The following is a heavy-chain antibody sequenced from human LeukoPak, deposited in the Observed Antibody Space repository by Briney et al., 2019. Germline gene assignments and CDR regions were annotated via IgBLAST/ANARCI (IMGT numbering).Heavy chain of an antibody. CDR2: ISSSSSYI. V-gene: IGHV3-21*01. CDR1: GFTFSSYS. CDR3: ARDQEITMVRGVDY. J-gene: IGHJ4*02. Sequence: GGSMRLSCAASGFTFSSYSMNWVRQAPGKGLEWVSSISSSSSYIYYADSVKGRFTISRDNAKNSLYLQMNSLRAEDTAVYYCARDQEITMVRGVDYWGQGTLVTVSS. D-gene: IGHD3-10*01.